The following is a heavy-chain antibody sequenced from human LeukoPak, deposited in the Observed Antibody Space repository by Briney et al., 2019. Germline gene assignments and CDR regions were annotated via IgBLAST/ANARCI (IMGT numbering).Heavy chain of an antibody. CDR3: ATYRQVLLPFES. CDR1: GFTFSYYG. Sequence: GGSLRLSCAASGFTFSYYGMNWVRQAPGKGLEWVSGVTGSGTSTYYADSVRGRFTISRDNSKSTLSLQMNSLRAEDTAIYYCATYRQVLLPFESWGQGTLVTVSS. J-gene: IGHJ4*02. V-gene: IGHV3-23*01. CDR2: VTGSGTST. D-gene: IGHD2-8*02.